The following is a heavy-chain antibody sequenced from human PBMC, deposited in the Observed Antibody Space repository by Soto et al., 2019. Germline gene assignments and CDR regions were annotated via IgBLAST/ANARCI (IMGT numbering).Heavy chain of an antibody. CDR3: ARDRPTNSGSYQYYYSGMDV. V-gene: IGHV1-69*13. D-gene: IGHD1-26*01. CDR1: GGTFSSYA. CDR2: IIPIFGTA. J-gene: IGHJ6*02. Sequence: SVKVSCKASGGTFSSYAISWVRQAPGRGLEWMGGIIPIFGTANYAQKFQGRVTITADESTSTAYMELSSLRSEDTAVYYCARDRPTNSGSYQYYYSGMDVWGQGTTVTVSS.